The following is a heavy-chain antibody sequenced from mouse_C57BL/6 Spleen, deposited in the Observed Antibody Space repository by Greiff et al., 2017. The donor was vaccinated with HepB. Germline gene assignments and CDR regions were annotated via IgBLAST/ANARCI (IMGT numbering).Heavy chain of an antibody. J-gene: IGHJ3*01. CDR2: IYPGSGST. V-gene: IGHV1-55*01. CDR3: ARSGPYDDDGAWFAY. CDR1: GYTFTSYW. D-gene: IGHD2-4*01. Sequence: QVQLQQPGAELVKPGASVKMSCKASGYTFTSYWITWVKQRPGQGLEWIGDIYPGSGSTNYNEKFKSKATLTVDTSSSTAYMQLSSLTSEDSAVYYCARSGPYDDDGAWFAYWGQGTLVTVSA.